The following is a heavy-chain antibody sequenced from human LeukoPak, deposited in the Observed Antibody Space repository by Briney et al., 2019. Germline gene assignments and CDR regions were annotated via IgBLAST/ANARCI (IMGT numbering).Heavy chain of an antibody. V-gene: IGHV3-48*01. CDR2: ISSSSSTI. CDR3: AREARGSYLDY. CDR1: GLTFRSYS. D-gene: IGHD1-26*01. J-gene: IGHJ4*02. Sequence: GGTLRLLCAASGLTFRSYSAICVRHAPAKALEGVSYISSSSSTIYYADSVKGRFTISRDNAKNSLYLQMNSLRAEDTAVYYCAREARGSYLDYWGQGTLVTVSS.